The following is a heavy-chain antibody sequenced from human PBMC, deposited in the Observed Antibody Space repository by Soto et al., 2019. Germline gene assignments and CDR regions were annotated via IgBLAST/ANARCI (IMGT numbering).Heavy chain of an antibody. CDR3: ARVPSRRSYRSYSYFGMDV. CDR1: GFTLRTYS. Sequence: EVQLVGSGGGLVQPGGSLRVSCAASGFTLRTYSLSWVRQAPGKRLEWISYISSSGSPIYYADSVTCQFTVSRDNAKNSLSLQMNTLGDEATAVYYGARVPSRRSYRSYSYFGMDVWGPGTTVTVSS. J-gene: IGHJ6*02. V-gene: IGHV3-48*02. CDR2: ISSSGSPI. D-gene: IGHD1-26*01.